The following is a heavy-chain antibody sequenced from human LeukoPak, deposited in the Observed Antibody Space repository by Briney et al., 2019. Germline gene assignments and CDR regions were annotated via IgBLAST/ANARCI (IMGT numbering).Heavy chain of an antibody. D-gene: IGHD3-10*01. CDR2: INHSGST. V-gene: IGHV4-34*01. CDR1: GGSISSYY. Sequence: SEILSLTCTVSGGSISSYYWSWIRQPPGKGLEWIGEINHSGSTNYNPSLKSRVTISVDTSKNQFSLKLSSVTAADTAVYYCAGAGVWGKGTTVTVSS. J-gene: IGHJ6*04. CDR3: AGAGV.